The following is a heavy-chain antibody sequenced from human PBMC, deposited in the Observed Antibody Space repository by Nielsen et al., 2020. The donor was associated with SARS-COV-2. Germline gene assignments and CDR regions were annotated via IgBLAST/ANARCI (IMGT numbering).Heavy chain of an antibody. CDR3: ARDTGTQYSDFWSDYYGDY. D-gene: IGHD3-3*01. Sequence: GESLKISCAASGFTFSSYWMSWVRQAPGKGLEWVAIISYDGNKKYYGDSVRGRFTISRDNSKNTLYLEMSRLRGEDTAVYYCARDTGTQYSDFWSDYYGDYWGQGTQVTVSS. CDR1: GFTFSSYW. V-gene: IGHV3-30*15. CDR2: ISYDGNKK. J-gene: IGHJ4*02.